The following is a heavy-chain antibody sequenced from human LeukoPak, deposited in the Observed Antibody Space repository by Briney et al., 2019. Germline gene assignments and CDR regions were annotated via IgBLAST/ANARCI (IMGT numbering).Heavy chain of an antibody. V-gene: IGHV4-30-2*01. Sequence: SQTLSLTCTVSGGSISSGGYYWSWIRQPPGKGLEWIGEIYHSGSTNYNPSLKSRVTISVDKSKNQFSLKLSSVTAADTAVYYCARDRGSSWTDYWGQGTLVTVSS. CDR1: GGSISSGGYY. CDR3: ARDRGSSWTDY. D-gene: IGHD6-13*01. CDR2: IYHSGST. J-gene: IGHJ4*02.